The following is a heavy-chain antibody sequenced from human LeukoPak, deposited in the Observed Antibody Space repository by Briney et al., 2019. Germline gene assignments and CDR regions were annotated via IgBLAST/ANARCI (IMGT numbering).Heavy chain of an antibody. V-gene: IGHV1-46*01. CDR3: ARGVPMIRGSNALGYFDS. CDR1: GYTFTSYY. J-gene: IGHJ4*02. Sequence: ASVKVSCKASGYTFTSYYMHWVRQAPGQGLEWMGIINPSGGTTTYAQNFQGRVTMTRDTSTSTVYMELSSLRSEDTAVYYCARGVPMIRGSNALGYFDSWGQGTLVTVSS. CDR2: INPSGGTT. D-gene: IGHD3-10*01.